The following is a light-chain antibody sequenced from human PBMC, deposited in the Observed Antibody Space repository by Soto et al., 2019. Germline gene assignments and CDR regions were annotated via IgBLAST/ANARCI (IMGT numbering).Light chain of an antibody. V-gene: IGKV3-11*01. J-gene: IGKJ5*01. CDR3: QQYSQWPIT. Sequence: EIVLTPSPATLSLSPVERATLSCRASQSVSSYLAWYQQKPGQAPRLLIYDASNRATGIPARFSGSGSGTDFTLTISSLEPEDFAVYSCQQYSQWPITFGQGTRLEIK. CDR2: DAS. CDR1: QSVSSY.